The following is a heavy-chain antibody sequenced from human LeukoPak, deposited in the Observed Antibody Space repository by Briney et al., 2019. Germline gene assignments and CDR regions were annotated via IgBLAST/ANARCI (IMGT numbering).Heavy chain of an antibody. CDR2: IYHSGST. CDR3: ARGSAAGYRFDY. CDR1: GGSISSGGYS. J-gene: IGHJ4*02. Sequence: SQTLSLTCAVSGGSISSGGYSWSWIRQPPGKGLEWIGYIYHSGSTNYNPSLKSRVTISVDKSKNQFSLKLSSVTAADTAVYYCARGSAAGYRFDYWGQGTLVTVSS. V-gene: IGHV4-30-2*01. D-gene: IGHD6-13*01.